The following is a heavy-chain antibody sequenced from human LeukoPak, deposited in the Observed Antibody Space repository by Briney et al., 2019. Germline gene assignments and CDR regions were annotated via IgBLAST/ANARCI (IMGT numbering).Heavy chain of an antibody. V-gene: IGHV1-18*01. CDR3: ARDWVGCSSTSCYGVNWFDP. Sequence: ALVKVSCKASGYTFTSYGISWVRQAPGQGLEWMGWISAYNGNTNYAQKLQGRVTMTTDTSTSTAYMELRSLRSDDTAVYYCARDWVGCSSTSCYGVNWFDPWGQGTLVTVSS. CDR1: GYTFTSYG. J-gene: IGHJ5*02. D-gene: IGHD2-2*01. CDR2: ISAYNGNT.